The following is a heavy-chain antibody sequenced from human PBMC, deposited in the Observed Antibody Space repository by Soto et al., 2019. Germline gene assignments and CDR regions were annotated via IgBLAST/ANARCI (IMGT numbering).Heavy chain of an antibody. V-gene: IGHV3-74*01. CDR1: GXTFRSNW. J-gene: IGHJ4*02. Sequence: PXGSLKLSCAASGXTFRSNWMHWVRRVPGRGLVWVARINTDGSETTYEDSVEGRFTISRDNARNTLHLQMNSLRVEDTAVYYCARDGEGFWGQGILVTVS. CDR3: ARDGEGF. CDR2: INTDGSET. D-gene: IGHD2-21*01.